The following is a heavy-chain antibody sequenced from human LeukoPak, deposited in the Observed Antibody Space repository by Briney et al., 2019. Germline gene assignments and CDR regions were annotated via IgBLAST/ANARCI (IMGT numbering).Heavy chain of an antibody. CDR1: GGSISSYY. D-gene: IGHD2-2*01. CDR2: IYHSGST. J-gene: IGHJ6*02. V-gene: IGHV4-59*08. CDR3: ARISTGYCSSTSCYYYYGMDV. Sequence: PSETLSLTCTVSGGSISSYYWSWIRQPPGKGLEWIGYIYHSGSTNYNPSLKSRVTISVDTSKNQFSLKLSSVTAADTAVYYCARISTGYCSSTSCYYYYGMDVWGQGTTVTVSS.